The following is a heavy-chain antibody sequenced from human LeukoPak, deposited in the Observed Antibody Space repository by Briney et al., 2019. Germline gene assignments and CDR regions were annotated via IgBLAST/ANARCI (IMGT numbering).Heavy chain of an antibody. CDR1: GFTFSGSA. J-gene: IGHJ3*02. V-gene: IGHV3-73*01. CDR2: IRSKANSYAT. Sequence: GGSLRPSCAASGFTFSGSAMHWVRQASGKGLEWVGRIRSKANSYATAYAASVKGRFTISRDDSKNTAYLQMNSLKTEDTAVYYCTSSGDVTPEAFDIWGQGTMVTVSS. D-gene: IGHD4-23*01. CDR3: TSSGDVTPEAFDI.